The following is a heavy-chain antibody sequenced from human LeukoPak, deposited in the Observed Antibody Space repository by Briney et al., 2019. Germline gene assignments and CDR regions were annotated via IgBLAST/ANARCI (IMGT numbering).Heavy chain of an antibody. CDR3: AREGHAILTGGDAFDI. J-gene: IGHJ3*02. CDR2: IPYDGSNK. D-gene: IGHD1-14*01. Sequence: PGRTLRLSCAASGFTFSSYAMHWVRQAPGKGLERVALIPYDGSNKYYADSVKGRFTVSRDNSKNTLYLQMNSLRAEDTAVYYCAREGHAILTGGDAFDIWGQGTMVTVSS. CDR1: GFTFSSYA. V-gene: IGHV3-30*04.